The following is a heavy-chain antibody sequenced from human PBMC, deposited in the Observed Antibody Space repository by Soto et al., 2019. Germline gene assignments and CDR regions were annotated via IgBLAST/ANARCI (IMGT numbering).Heavy chain of an antibody. CDR3: VEGWNDF. CDR1: GFMFSSAW. J-gene: IGHJ4*02. Sequence: HLVESGGDLVKPGGSLRLSCAASGFMFSSAWMSWVRQAPGKGLEWVGRIKSNRDGGTTDYAPPVKGRFVISRDDSKNTLYLQMNSLNTDDTAVYYCVEGWNDFWGQGTLVAVSS. V-gene: IGHV3-15*01. D-gene: IGHD1-1*01. CDR2: IKSNRDGGTT.